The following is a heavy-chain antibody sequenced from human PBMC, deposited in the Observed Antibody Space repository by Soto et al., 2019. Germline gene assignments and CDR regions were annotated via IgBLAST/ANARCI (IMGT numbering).Heavy chain of an antibody. V-gene: IGHV7-4-1*01. D-gene: IGHD2-15*01. CDR3: ATWSHYYYYYGMDV. Sequence: VLLKVCWKTAAYTITSDAVDCWLQNTGQGLEWMGWINTNTGNPTYAQGFTGRFVFSLDTSVSTAYLQICSLKAEDTAVYYCATWSHYYYYYGMDVWGQGTTVTVPS. CDR1: AYTITSDA. CDR2: INTNTGNP. J-gene: IGHJ6*02.